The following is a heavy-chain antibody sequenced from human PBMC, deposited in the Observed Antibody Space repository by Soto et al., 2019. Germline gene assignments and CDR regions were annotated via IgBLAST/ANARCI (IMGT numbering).Heavy chain of an antibody. J-gene: IGHJ5*02. D-gene: IGHD4-4*01. V-gene: IGHV3-23*01. Sequence: GSLILSFAASGFTFRDFAMSSVCQSPGRGLEWVSTIGGLVSTAFYADSVRGRFTISRDNSNNILYLQMNSLRVEDTAVYYCAKRYTVTTNWFDPWGQRTLDTVSS. CDR3: AKRYTVTTNWFDP. CDR1: GFTFRDFA. CDR2: IGGLVSTA.